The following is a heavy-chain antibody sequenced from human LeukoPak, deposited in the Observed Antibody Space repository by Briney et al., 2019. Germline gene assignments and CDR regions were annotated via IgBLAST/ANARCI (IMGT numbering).Heavy chain of an antibody. CDR2: ISYDGSNK. CDR1: GFTFSSYA. V-gene: IGHV3-30-3*02. J-gene: IGHJ4*02. Sequence: GGSLRLSCAASGFTFSSYAMHWVRQAPGKGLEWVAVISYDGSNKYYADSVKGRFTISRDNSKNTLYLQMNSLRAEDTAVYYCAKLEGSNYDYVWGSYRHPTFPIDYWGQGTLVTVSS. CDR3: AKLEGSNYDYVWGSYRHPTFPIDY. D-gene: IGHD3-16*02.